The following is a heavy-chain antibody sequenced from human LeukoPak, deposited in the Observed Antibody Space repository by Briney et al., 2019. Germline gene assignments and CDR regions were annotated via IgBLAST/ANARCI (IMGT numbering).Heavy chain of an antibody. CDR1: GFTFDDYA. CDR2: ISWNSDSI. J-gene: IGHJ6*03. CDR3: AEDSTNDYYMDV. D-gene: IGHD2-2*01. Sequence: PGGSLRLSCAASGFTFDDYAMHWVRQAPGKGLEWVSGISWNSDSIGYADSVKGRFTISRDNAKNSLYLQMNSLRAEDTALYYCAEDSTNDYYMDVWGKGTTVTVSS. V-gene: IGHV3-9*01.